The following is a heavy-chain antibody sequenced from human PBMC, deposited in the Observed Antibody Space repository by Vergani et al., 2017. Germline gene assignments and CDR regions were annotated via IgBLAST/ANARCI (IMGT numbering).Heavy chain of an antibody. CDR3: AKEAGSGIDY. CDR1: GFTFSSYG. Sequence: VQLVESGGGVVQPGGSLRLSCAASGFTFSSYGMHWVRQAPGKGLEWVAFIRYDGSNKYYADSVKGRFTISRDNSKNTLYLQMNSLRAEDTAVYYCAKEAGSGIDYWGQGTLVTVSS. J-gene: IGHJ4*02. D-gene: IGHD3-10*01. V-gene: IGHV3-30*02. CDR2: IRYDGSNK.